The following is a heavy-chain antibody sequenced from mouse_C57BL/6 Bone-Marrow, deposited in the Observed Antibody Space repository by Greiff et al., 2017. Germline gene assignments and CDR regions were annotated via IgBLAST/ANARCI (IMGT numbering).Heavy chain of an antibody. CDR1: GYSITSGYD. Sequence: EVKLVESGPGMVKPSQSLSLTCTVSGYSITSGYDWHWIRHFPGNQLEWMGYISYGGSTNYNPSLKSRISITPDTSNNHFFLKLNSVTTEDTATYYCARGDGFDYWGQGTTRTVSS. V-gene: IGHV3-1*01. D-gene: IGHD2-3*01. CDR3: ARGDGFDY. CDR2: ISYGGST. J-gene: IGHJ2*01.